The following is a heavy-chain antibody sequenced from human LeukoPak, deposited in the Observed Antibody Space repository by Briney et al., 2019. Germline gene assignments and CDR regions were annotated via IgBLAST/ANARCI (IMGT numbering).Heavy chain of an antibody. CDR2: ISSSGSTI. V-gene: IGHV3-48*03. Sequence: GGSLRLSCAASGFTFSSYEMNWVRQAPGKGLEWVSYISSSGSTIYYADSVKGRFTISRDNAKNSLYLQMNSLRAEDTAVYYCASSIVVVTAIPPIYWGQGTLVTVSS. D-gene: IGHD2-21*02. J-gene: IGHJ4*02. CDR1: GFTFSSYE. CDR3: ASSIVVVTAIPPIY.